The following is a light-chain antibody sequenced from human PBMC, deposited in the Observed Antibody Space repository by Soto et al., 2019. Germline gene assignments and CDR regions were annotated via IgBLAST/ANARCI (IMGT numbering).Light chain of an antibody. CDR2: SNT. V-gene: IGLV1-44*01. J-gene: IGLJ2*01. CDR3: AAWDDALSGLVV. CDR1: TSNIGINT. Sequence: QSVLTQPPSASGTPGQRVTISCSGSTSNIGINTVSWYQQLPGTAPKLLIYSNTQRPSGVPDRFSGSKSGTSASLAISGLQSEDEADYYCAAWDDALSGLVVFGGGTKLTVL.